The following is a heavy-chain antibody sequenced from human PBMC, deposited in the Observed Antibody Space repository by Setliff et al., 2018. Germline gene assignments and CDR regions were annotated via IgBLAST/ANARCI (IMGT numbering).Heavy chain of an antibody. CDR2: IYTSGST. V-gene: IGHV4-4*08. D-gene: IGHD3-22*01. J-gene: IGHJ4*02. CDR3: ARARSGDYSDSTGYLDY. CDR1: GGSIRNYY. Sequence: SETLSLTCTVSGGSIRNYYWSWIRQPPWKGLEWIGYIYTSGSTNYNPSLKSRVTISVDTSKNQFSLKLSAVSAADTAVYYCARARSGDYSDSTGYLDYWGQGTLVTVSS.